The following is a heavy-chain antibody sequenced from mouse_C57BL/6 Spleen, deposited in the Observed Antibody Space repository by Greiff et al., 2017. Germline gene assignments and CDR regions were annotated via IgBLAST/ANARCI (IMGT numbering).Heavy chain of an antibody. CDR3: TRSPSNWSYAMDY. CDR1: GYTFTDYE. Sequence: QVQLKESGAELVRPGASVTLSCKASGYTFTDYEMHWVKQTPVHGLEWIGAIDTETGGTAYNQKFKGKAILTADKSSSTSYMELRSLTSEDSAVYYCTRSPSNWSYAMDYWGQGTSVTVSS. D-gene: IGHD4-1*01. V-gene: IGHV1-15*01. J-gene: IGHJ4*01. CDR2: IDTETGGT.